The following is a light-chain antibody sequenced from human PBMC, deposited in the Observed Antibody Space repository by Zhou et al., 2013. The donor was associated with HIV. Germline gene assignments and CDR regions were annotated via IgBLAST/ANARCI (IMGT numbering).Light chain of an antibody. CDR1: QGIRND. Sequence: DIQMTQSPSSLSASVGDRVTITCRASQGIRNDLGWYRQKAGEAPKVLVYLASNLQTGVPSRFRGSGSGTEFTLTITSLQPEDFAIYYCQQNYDTPYTFGQGTKVEIK. CDR2: LAS. CDR3: QQNYDTPYT. J-gene: IGKJ2*01. V-gene: IGKV1-39*01.